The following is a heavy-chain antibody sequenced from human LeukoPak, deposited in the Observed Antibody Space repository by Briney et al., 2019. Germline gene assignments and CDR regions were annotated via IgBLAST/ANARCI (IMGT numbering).Heavy chain of an antibody. CDR1: GYSFTTYW. J-gene: IGHJ4*02. CDR3: ARREVAGIHFDY. CDR2: IYPGDSDT. Sequence: GESLKISCKGSGYSFTTYWIVWVRQMPGKGLEWMGIIYPGDSDTRHSPSFQGQVTISADKSINTAYLQWSSLRASDTAMYYCARREVAGIHFDYWGQGTLVTVSS. V-gene: IGHV5-51*01. D-gene: IGHD6-19*01.